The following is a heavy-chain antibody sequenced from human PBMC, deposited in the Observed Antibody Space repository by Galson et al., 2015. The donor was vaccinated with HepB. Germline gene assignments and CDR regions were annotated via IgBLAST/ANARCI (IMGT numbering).Heavy chain of an antibody. Sequence: SLRLSCAASGFTFSSYAMSWVRQAPGKGLEWVSAISGSGGSTYYADSVKGRFTISRDNSKNTLYLQMNSLRAEDTAVYYCAKDSHTTVTLGGDFDYWGQGTLVTVSS. J-gene: IGHJ4*02. CDR3: AKDSHTTVTLGGDFDY. CDR2: ISGSGGST. CDR1: GFTFSSYA. V-gene: IGHV3-23*01. D-gene: IGHD4-17*01.